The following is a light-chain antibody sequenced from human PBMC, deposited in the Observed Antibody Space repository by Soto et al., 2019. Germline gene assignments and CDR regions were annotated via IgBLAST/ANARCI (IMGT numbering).Light chain of an antibody. V-gene: IGKV1-5*03. CDR3: QQYKTYST. CDR1: QSIGRW. Sequence: DIQMTQSPSTLSAFVGDRVTITCRASQSIGRWLAWYQQKPGKAPLLLIYRASNLESGVPSRFSGSGSGTEFTLTIGSLQPEDFATYYCQQYKTYSTFGQGTKVDIK. J-gene: IGKJ1*01. CDR2: RAS.